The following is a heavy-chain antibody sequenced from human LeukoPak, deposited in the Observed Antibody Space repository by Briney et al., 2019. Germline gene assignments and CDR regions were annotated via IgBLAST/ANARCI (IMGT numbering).Heavy chain of an antibody. V-gene: IGHV3-74*01. CDR1: GFTFSSYW. CDR2: INSDGSST. Sequence: GGSLRLSCAASGFTFSSYWMHWVRQAPGKGLVWVSRINSDGSSTSYADSVKGRFTISRDNAKNTLYLQMNSLRAEDTAVYYCARARNYYDSSGYSYYFDYWGQGTLVTVSS. CDR3: ARARNYYDSSGYSYYFDY. D-gene: IGHD3-22*01. J-gene: IGHJ4*02.